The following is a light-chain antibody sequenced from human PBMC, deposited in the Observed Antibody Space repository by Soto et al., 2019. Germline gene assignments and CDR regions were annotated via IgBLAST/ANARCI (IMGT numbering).Light chain of an antibody. CDR3: LQHNSYPVT. J-gene: IGKJ1*01. CDR1: QGIRNA. Sequence: DIHMTQSPSSLSASVGYRFTITCGASQGIRNALGWYQQKPGKAPKRLIYPASTLQSGVPSRFRGSGSGTEFTLTISSLQPEDFETYYCLQHNSYPVTFGQGTKVDIK. V-gene: IGKV1-17*01. CDR2: PAS.